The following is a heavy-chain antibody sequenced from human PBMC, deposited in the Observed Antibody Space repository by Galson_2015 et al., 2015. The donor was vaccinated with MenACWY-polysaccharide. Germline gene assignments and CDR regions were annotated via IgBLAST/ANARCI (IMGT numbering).Heavy chain of an antibody. CDR2: IKSKTDGETT. CDR1: GFTFSNAW. J-gene: IGHJ4*02. Sequence: SLRLSCAASGFTFSNAWMSWVRQAPGKGLEWVGHIKSKTDGETTEYAAPVKGSFTISRDDSKNTWYLEMHSLKTEDTAVYYCSTEVMFRFSDYWGQTTLVTVSS. D-gene: IGHD2-21*01. CDR3: STEVMFRFSDY. V-gene: IGHV3-15*01.